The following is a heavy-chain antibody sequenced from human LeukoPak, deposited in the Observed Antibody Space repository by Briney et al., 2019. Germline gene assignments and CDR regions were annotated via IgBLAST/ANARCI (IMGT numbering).Heavy chain of an antibody. J-gene: IGHJ4*02. CDR1: GYTFTGYY. Sequence: ASVKVSCKASGYTFTGYYMHWVRQAPGQGLEWMGWINPNSGGTKYAEKFQGRVTMTRDTSIGTAYMELSRLRSDDTAVFYCARDSYDILTGFQWGQGTQVTVSS. D-gene: IGHD3-9*01. CDR2: INPNSGGT. CDR3: ARDSYDILTGFQ. V-gene: IGHV1-2*02.